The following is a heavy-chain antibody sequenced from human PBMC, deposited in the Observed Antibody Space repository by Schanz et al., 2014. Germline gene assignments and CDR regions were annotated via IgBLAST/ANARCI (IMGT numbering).Heavy chain of an antibody. J-gene: IGHJ4*02. Sequence: QVQLQESGPGLVKPSQTLSLTCAVSGDSISGGGYSWSWIRQAPGGGRGGSGSIYYRGTTHYNPSLERRVKISIDKSTNQLSRKRTSVTAADTAVYFCARVQIGDVYFDAWGQGILVTVSS. D-gene: IGHD2-8*01. V-gene: IGHV4-30-4*07. CDR2: IYYRGTT. CDR3: ARVQIGDVYFDA. CDR1: GDSISGGGYS.